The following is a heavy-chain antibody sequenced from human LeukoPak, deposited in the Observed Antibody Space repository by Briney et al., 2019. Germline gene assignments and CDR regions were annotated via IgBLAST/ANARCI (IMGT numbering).Heavy chain of an antibody. V-gene: IGHV4-34*01. Sequence: SETLSLTCAVYGGSFSGYYWSWIRQPPGEGLEWIGEINHSGSTNYNPSLKSRVTISVDTSKNQFSLKLSSVTAADTAVYYCARADIVVVVAATPSVWFDPWGQGTLVTVSS. CDR1: GGSFSGYY. J-gene: IGHJ5*02. CDR2: INHSGST. CDR3: ARADIVVVVAATPSVWFDP. D-gene: IGHD2-15*01.